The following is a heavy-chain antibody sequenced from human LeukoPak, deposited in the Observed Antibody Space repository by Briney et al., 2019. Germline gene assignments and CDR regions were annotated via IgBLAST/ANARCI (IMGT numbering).Heavy chain of an antibody. CDR1: GGSISSSSYY. CDR3: ARDPREGAAAGDH. CDR2: IYYSGST. Sequence: NPSETLSLTCTVSGGSISSSSYYWGWIRQPPGKGLEWIGSIYYSGSTYYNPSLKSRVTISVDTSKNQFSLKLSSVTAADTAVYYCARDPREGAAAGDHWGQGTLVTVSS. J-gene: IGHJ4*02. D-gene: IGHD6-13*01. V-gene: IGHV4-39*07.